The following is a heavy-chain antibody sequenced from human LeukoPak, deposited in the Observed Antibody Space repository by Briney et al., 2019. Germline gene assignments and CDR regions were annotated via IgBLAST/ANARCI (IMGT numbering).Heavy chain of an antibody. CDR2: INHSGST. CDR3: ARVLPRGYYDSSGYYDY. D-gene: IGHD3-22*01. J-gene: IGHJ4*02. CDR1: GGSFSGYY. V-gene: IGHV4-34*01. Sequence: PSETLSLTCAVYGGSFSGYYGGWIRQPPGKGLEWIGGINHSGSTNYNPSLKSRVTISVDTSKNQFSLKLSSVTAADTAVYYCARVLPRGYYDSSGYYDYWGQGTLVTVSS.